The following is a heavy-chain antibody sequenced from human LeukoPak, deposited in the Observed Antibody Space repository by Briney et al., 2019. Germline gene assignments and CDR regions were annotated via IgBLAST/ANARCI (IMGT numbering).Heavy chain of an antibody. Sequence: SQTLSLTCTVSGGSISSSNYYWGWIRQPPGRGLEWIGSIYYSGSTYYNPSLKSRVTISLDTSKNQFSLKLSSATAADTAVYYCASLTRYYYYYYMDVWGKGTTVTVSS. CDR3: ASLTRYYYYYYMDV. J-gene: IGHJ6*03. CDR1: GGSISSSNYY. V-gene: IGHV4-39*07. D-gene: IGHD1-14*01. CDR2: IYYSGST.